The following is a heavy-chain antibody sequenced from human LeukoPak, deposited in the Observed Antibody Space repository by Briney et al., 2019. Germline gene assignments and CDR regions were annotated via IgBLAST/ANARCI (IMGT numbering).Heavy chain of an antibody. CDR1: GFTFSSYA. Sequence: PGGSLRLSCAASGFTFSSYAMSWVRQAPGKGLEWVSAISGSGGSTYYADSVKGRFTISRDNSKNTLYLQMNSLRAEDTAVYYCAKDHGEGSSGWSLRIPDYFDYWGQGTLVTVSS. V-gene: IGHV3-23*01. D-gene: IGHD6-19*01. CDR2: ISGSGGST. CDR3: AKDHGEGSSGWSLRIPDYFDY. J-gene: IGHJ4*02.